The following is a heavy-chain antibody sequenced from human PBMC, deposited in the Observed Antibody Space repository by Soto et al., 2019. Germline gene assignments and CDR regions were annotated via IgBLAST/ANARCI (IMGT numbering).Heavy chain of an antibody. J-gene: IGHJ4*02. Sequence: SETLSLTCTVSGGSISSSSYYWGWIRQPPGKGLEWIGSIYYSGSTYYNPSLKNRDTISVDTSKNQFSLKLSSVTAADTAVYYCARSGYSSSPSDYWGQGTLVTVSS. D-gene: IGHD6-13*01. CDR1: GGSISSSSYY. V-gene: IGHV4-39*01. CDR3: ARSGYSSSPSDY. CDR2: IYYSGST.